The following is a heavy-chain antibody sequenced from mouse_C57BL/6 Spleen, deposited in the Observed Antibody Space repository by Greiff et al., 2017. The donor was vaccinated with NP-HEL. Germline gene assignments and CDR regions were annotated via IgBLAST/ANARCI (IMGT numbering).Heavy chain of an antibody. CDR3: ARDRHYYGSSYPY. Sequence: EVKLVESGGGLVKPGGSLKLSCAASGFTFSSYAMSWVRQTPEKRLEWVATISDGGSYTYYPDNVKGRFTISRDNAKNNLYLQMSHLKSEDTAMYYCARDRHYYGSSYPYWGQGTLVTVSA. CDR2: ISDGGSYT. V-gene: IGHV5-4*01. J-gene: IGHJ3*01. CDR1: GFTFSSYA. D-gene: IGHD1-1*01.